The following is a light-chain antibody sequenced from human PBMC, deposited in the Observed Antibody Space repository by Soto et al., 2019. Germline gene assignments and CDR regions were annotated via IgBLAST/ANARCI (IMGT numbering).Light chain of an antibody. Sequence: EIVMTQSPATPSVSPGERATLSCMASQSVSSNLAWYQQKPGQAPRLLIYGASTRATGIPARFSGSGSGTEFTLTISSLQSEDFAVYYCQQYNNWPTLTFGGGTKVEIK. CDR1: QSVSSN. V-gene: IGKV3-15*01. CDR2: GAS. J-gene: IGKJ4*01. CDR3: QQYNNWPTLT.